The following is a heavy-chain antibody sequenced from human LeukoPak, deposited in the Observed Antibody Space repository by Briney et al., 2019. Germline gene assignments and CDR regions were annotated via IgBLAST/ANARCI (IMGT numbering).Heavy chain of an antibody. V-gene: IGHV3-64*01. Sequence: GGSLRLSCAASGFTFSSYAMHWVRQAPGKGLEYVSVISSNGGYTYYANSVKGRFTISRDNSNNTLYLQMGSLRAEDMAVYYCARGIYDSSGYRFDYWGQGTLVTVSS. CDR3: ARGIYDSSGYRFDY. CDR1: GFTFSSYA. D-gene: IGHD3-22*01. J-gene: IGHJ4*02. CDR2: ISSNGGYT.